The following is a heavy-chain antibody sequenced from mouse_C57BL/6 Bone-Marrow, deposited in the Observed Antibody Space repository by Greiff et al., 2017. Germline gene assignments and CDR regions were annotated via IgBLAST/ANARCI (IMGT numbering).Heavy chain of an antibody. J-gene: IGHJ2*01. Sequence: QVQLQQPGAELVMPGASVKLSCKASGYTFTSYWMHWVKQRPGQGLEWIGEIDPSDSYTNYNQKFKGKSTLTVDKSSSTAYMQLSSLTSEDSAVYYCARDSGTTLFDYGGQGTTPPFSS. D-gene: IGHD4-1*01. CDR3: ARDSGTTLFDY. CDR2: IDPSDSYT. V-gene: IGHV1-69*01. CDR1: GYTFTSYW.